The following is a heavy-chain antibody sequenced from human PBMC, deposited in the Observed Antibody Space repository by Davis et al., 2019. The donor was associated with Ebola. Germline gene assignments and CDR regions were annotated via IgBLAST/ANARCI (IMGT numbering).Heavy chain of an antibody. CDR3: ARDTILGVGIDA. D-gene: IGHD2-21*01. V-gene: IGHV4-59*01. CDR1: GGAITSYY. J-gene: IGHJ4*02. Sequence: SETLSLTCTVSGGAITSYYWSWIRQPPGKGLEWIGYIYYSGNTNYNPSLKSRVTISMDTSKNQFSLKLNSVTSSDTAVYYCARDTILGVGIDAWGRGSLVTVSS. CDR2: IYYSGNT.